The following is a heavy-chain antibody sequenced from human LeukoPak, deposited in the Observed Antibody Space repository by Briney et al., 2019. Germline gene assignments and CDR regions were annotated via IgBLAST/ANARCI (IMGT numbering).Heavy chain of an antibody. J-gene: IGHJ6*02. D-gene: IGHD6-6*01. CDR3: TRRRWDSSSRDYFYYGMDV. Sequence: PGGSLGLSCAASGFIFSDSAIHWVRQASGKGLEWVGRIRGKTNTYATAYAASVKGRFTISRDDSKNTAYLQMNSLKTEDTAVYYCTRRRWDSSSRDYFYYGMDVWGQGTAVTVSS. CDR2: IRGKTNTYAT. CDR1: GFIFSDSA. V-gene: IGHV3-73*01.